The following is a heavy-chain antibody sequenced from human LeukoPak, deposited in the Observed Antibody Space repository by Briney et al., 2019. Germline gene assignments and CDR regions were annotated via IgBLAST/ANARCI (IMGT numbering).Heavy chain of an antibody. D-gene: IGHD2-15*01. CDR1: GFNFGTYW. Sequence: GGSLRLSCTAAGFNFGTYWMSWVRQSPEKGLEFVANIKYDDTVKNYVDSVKGRFTISRDNPSNSVYLQMDSLRPEDTALYYCARDPDSSAFDYWGQGAQVNVSS. CDR2: IKYDDTVK. CDR3: ARDPDSSAFDY. V-gene: IGHV3-7*01. J-gene: IGHJ4*02.